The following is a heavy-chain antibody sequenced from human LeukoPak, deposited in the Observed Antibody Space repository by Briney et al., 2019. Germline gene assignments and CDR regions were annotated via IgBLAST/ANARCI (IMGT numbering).Heavy chain of an antibody. CDR3: ARGEMITFGGVIVISTFDI. J-gene: IGHJ3*02. CDR2: INPTSGGT. CDR1: GYTFTGYY. V-gene: IGHV1-2*02. Sequence: ASVKVSCKTSGYTFTGYYIQWMRQAPGQGLEWMGYINPTSGGTNYAQEFQGRVTMTRDTSISTAYMELSRLTSDDTAVYYCARGEMITFGGVIVISTFDIWGQGTMVTVS. D-gene: IGHD3-16*02.